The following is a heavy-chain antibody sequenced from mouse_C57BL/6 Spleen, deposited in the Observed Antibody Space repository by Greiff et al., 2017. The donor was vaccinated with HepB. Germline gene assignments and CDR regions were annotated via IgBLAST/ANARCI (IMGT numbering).Heavy chain of an antibody. CDR1: GFSFNTYA. V-gene: IGHV10-1*01. CDR2: IRSKSNNYAT. CDR3: VRDPSYAMDY. J-gene: IGHJ4*01. Sequence: EVKLVESGGGLVQPKGSLKLSCAASGFSFNTYAMNWVRQAPGKGLEWVARIRSKSNNYATYYADSVKDRITISRDDSESMLYLQMNNLKTEDTAMYYGVRDPSYAMDYWGQGTSVTVSS.